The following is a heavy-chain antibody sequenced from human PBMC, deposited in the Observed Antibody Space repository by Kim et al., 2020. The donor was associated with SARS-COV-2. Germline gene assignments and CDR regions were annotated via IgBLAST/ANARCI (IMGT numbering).Heavy chain of an antibody. D-gene: IGHD1-7*01. CDR2: IWYDASKK. J-gene: IGHJ1*01. CDR1: GFTFNKYG. CDR3: AREDSTNYLGYFQH. Sequence: GGSLRLSCAASGFTFNKYGMHWVRQAPGKGPEWVAVIWYDASKKYYVDSVRGRFTISRDQSKNTLYLQMNSLRPEDTAVYYCAREDSTNYLGYFQHWGQGTLVTVSS. V-gene: IGHV3-33*01.